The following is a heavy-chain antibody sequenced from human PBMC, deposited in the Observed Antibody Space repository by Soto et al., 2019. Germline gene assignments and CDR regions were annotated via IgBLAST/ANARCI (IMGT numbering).Heavy chain of an antibody. D-gene: IGHD3-10*01. CDR2: INAGNGNT. J-gene: IGHJ6*02. V-gene: IGHV1-3*01. Sequence: QVQLVQSGAEVKKPGASVKVSCKASGYTFTSYAMHWVRQAPGQRLEWMGWINAGNGNTKYSQKFQGRVIITRDTSASTAYMELSSLRSEDTAVYYCARGFGELSYYYYYGMDVWGQGTTVTVSS. CDR3: ARGFGELSYYYYYGMDV. CDR1: GYTFTSYA.